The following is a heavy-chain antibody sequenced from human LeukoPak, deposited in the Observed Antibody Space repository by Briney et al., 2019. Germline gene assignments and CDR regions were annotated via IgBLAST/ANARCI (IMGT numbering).Heavy chain of an antibody. CDR3: ARRGYCGGDCYSDY. Sequence: GASLQISCKGSGYIFATYWIGWVRQMPGKGLEWMGIIYPGDSDTRYSPSFQGQVTISADKSISTAFLQWSSLKASDTAMYYCARRGYCGGDCYSDYWGQGTLVTVSS. D-gene: IGHD2-21*01. CDR1: GYIFATYW. J-gene: IGHJ4*02. V-gene: IGHV5-51*01. CDR2: IYPGDSDT.